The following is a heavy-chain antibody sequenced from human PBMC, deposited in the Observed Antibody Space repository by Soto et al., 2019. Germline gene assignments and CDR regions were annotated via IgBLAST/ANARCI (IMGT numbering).Heavy chain of an antibody. CDR1: GYTFTGHY. Sequence: QVQLVQSGAEVKKPGASVKVSCKASGYTFTGHYMYWVRQAPGQGLEWMGWINPDNGGTSYAQKFQGRVTMTTDTSINTAYMELSRLRSDDTAVYYCARELGKVGYSSSSCDYWGQGSLVTVST. V-gene: IGHV1-2*02. D-gene: IGHD6-6*01. CDR3: ARELGKVGYSSSSCDY. CDR2: INPDNGGT. J-gene: IGHJ4*02.